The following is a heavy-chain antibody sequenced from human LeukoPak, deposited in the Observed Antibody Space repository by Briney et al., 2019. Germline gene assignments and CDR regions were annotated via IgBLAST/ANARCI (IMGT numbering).Heavy chain of an antibody. CDR1: GFTFSNYA. CDR3: AKERLARGIDY. D-gene: IGHD3-10*01. CDR2: INNSGGST. J-gene: IGHJ4*02. Sequence: GGSLRLSCAVSGFTFSNYAMSWVRQAPGKGLEWVSEINNSGGSTYYADSVKGRFTISRDNSKNTVYLQMNSLRAEDTAVYHCAKERLARGIDYWGQGTLVTVSS. V-gene: IGHV3-23*01.